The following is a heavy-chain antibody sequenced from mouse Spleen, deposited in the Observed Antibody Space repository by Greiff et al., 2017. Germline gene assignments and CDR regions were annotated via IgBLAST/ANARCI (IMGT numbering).Heavy chain of an antibody. V-gene: IGHV1-15*01. CDR3: TRWDYAY. J-gene: IGHJ2*01. Sequence: VKLMESGAELVRPGASVTLSCKASGYTFTDYEMHWVKQTPVHGLEWIGAIDPETGGTAYNQKFKGKAILTADKSSSTAYMELRSLTSEDSAVYYCTRWDYAYWGQGTTLTVSS. CDR2: IDPETGGT. D-gene: IGHD2-4*01. CDR1: GYTFTDYE.